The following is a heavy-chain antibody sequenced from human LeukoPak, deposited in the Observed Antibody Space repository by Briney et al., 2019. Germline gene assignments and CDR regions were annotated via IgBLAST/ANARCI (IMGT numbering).Heavy chain of an antibody. V-gene: IGHV1-18*04. CDR2: VSAYADDT. Sequence: ASVKVSCKASGYTFTGYYMHWVRQAPGQGGEGMGWVSAYADDTNYVQKFRGRITMTTDTSTSTAYMELRSLRSDDTAVYYCARDCIGCLGFDYWGQGTLATVSS. CDR3: ARDCIGCLGFDY. D-gene: IGHD5/OR15-5a*01. J-gene: IGHJ4*02. CDR1: GYTFTGYY.